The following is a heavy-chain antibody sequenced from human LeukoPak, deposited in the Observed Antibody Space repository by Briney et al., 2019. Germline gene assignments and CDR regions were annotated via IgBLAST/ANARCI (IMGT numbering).Heavy chain of an antibody. CDR2: IYHSGST. CDR1: GGSISSGGYS. Sequence: SQTLSLSCAVSGGSISSGGYSWSWIRQPLGKGLEWIGYIYHSGSTYYNPSLKSRVTISVDRSKNQFSLKLSSVTAADTAVYYCARDRGGGKYYDYGGNLGVGWFDPWGQGTLVTVSS. CDR3: ARDRGGGKYYDYGGNLGVGWFDP. V-gene: IGHV4-30-2*01. J-gene: IGHJ5*02. D-gene: IGHD4-23*01.